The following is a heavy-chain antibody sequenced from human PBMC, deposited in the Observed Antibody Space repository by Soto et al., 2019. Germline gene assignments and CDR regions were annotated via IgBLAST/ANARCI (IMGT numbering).Heavy chain of an antibody. Sequence: QVQLLESDPGLVKPSETLSLSCTVSGDSIGNYYWSWIRQPLGKGLEWLGYISYSGITNYNASLTSRVTISLDTSRDQFSLKLNSVTAADTAVYYCARTATVGSGYYYYMDVWGKGTTVTVSS. CDR3: ARTATVGSGYYYYMDV. CDR2: ISYSGIT. D-gene: IGHD5-12*01. CDR1: GDSIGNYY. V-gene: IGHV4-59*01. J-gene: IGHJ6*03.